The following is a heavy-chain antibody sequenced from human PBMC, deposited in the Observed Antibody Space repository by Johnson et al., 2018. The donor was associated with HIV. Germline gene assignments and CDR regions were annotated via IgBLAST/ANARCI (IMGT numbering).Heavy chain of an antibody. Sequence: VQLVESGGGVIRPGGSLRLSCAASGFTFDDYAMHWVRQAPGKGLEWVADISYDGTNKYYADSVKGRFTISRDNSKNTLSLQMNSPRVEDTALYYCARVRGGRENAFDIWGQGTMVTVSS. CDR1: GFTFDDYA. V-gene: IGHV3-30*04. D-gene: IGHD1-26*01. CDR3: ARVRGGRENAFDI. J-gene: IGHJ3*02. CDR2: ISYDGTNK.